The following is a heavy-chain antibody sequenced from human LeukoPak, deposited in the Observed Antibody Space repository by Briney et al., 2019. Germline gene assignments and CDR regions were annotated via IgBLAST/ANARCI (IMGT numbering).Heavy chain of an antibody. Sequence: PGGSLRLSCSASGFTFSSFAMHWVRQAPGKGLEYVAAISRNGGSTYYADSVKGRFTISRDNSKSTLYLQMSSLRAEDTAVYYCASWATVTTNDYWGQGTLVTVSS. V-gene: IGHV3-64D*09. CDR3: ASWATVTTNDY. CDR2: ISRNGGST. J-gene: IGHJ4*02. D-gene: IGHD4-17*01. CDR1: GFTFSSFA.